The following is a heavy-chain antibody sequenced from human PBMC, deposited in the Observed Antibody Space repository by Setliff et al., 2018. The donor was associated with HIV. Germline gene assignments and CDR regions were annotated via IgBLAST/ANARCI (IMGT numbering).Heavy chain of an antibody. CDR2: ITGDNDNT. CDR3: ATERYQLRYNSYYYYYGMDV. J-gene: IGHJ6*02. V-gene: IGHV1-3*01. Sequence: ASVKVSCKASGYTFNNYAMHWVRQAPGQRLEWLGWITGDNDNTKYSEKFKGRVTITRDSSASTAYMELSSLTSEDTAVYYCATERYQLRYNSYYYYYGMDVWGQGILVTVSS. CDR1: GYTFNNYA. D-gene: IGHD2-2*02.